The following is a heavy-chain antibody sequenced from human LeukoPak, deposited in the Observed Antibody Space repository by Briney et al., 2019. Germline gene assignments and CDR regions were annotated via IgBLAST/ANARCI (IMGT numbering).Heavy chain of an antibody. Sequence: SVKVSCKASGGTFSSYTISWVRQAPGQGLEWMGRIIPILGIANYAQKFQGRVTITADKSTSTACMELSSLRSEDTAVYYCTRGGRGDGYFFDHWGQGTLVTVSS. CDR2: IIPILGIA. V-gene: IGHV1-69*02. CDR3: TRGGRGDGYFFDH. D-gene: IGHD5-24*01. J-gene: IGHJ4*02. CDR1: GGTFSSYT.